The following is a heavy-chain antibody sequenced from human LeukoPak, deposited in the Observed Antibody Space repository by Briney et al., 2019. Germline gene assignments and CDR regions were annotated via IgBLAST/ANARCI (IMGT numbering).Heavy chain of an antibody. V-gene: IGHV3-66*02. CDR2: IYSGGSK. J-gene: IGHJ5*02. CDR3: ATYSNWGWFDP. Sequence: GGSLRLSCAASGFTVSSNYMSWVRQAPGKGLEWVSVIYSGGSKYYADSVKGRFTISRDNSKNTLYLQMNSLRAEDTAVYYCATYSNWGWFDPWGQGTLVTVSS. D-gene: IGHD4-11*01. CDR1: GFTVSSNY.